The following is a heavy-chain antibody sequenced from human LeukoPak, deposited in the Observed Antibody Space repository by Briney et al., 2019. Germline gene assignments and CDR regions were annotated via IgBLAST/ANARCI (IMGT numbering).Heavy chain of an antibody. CDR2: INWNGGST. Sequence: TGGSLRLSCAASGFTFGNYGMSWVRQAPGKGLEWVSGINWNGGSTGYADSVEGRFTISRDNAKNSQYPQMYSLRVEDTALYYCARAQTYGDSRLLLDYWGQGTLVTVSS. CDR1: GFTFGNYG. J-gene: IGHJ4*02. V-gene: IGHV3-20*04. CDR3: ARAQTYGDSRLLLDY. D-gene: IGHD4-17*01.